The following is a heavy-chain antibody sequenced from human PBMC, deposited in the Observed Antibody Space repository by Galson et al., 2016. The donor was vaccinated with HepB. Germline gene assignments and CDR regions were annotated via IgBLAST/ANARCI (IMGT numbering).Heavy chain of an antibody. D-gene: IGHD5-24*01. V-gene: IGHV3-30*18. CDR2: VSFDGTIT. CDR3: AKKSGDDLDY. J-gene: IGHJ4*02. CDR1: GFNFSAVG. Sequence: SLRLSCAASGFNFSAVGMHWFRQAPGKGLEWVAVVSFDGTITYYGDSVSGRFIISRDNSKRTIFLQMSSLRVDDTAVYYCAKKSGDDLDYWGQGTLVIVS.